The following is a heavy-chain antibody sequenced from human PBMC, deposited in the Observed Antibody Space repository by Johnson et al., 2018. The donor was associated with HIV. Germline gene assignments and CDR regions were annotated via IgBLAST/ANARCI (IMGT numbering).Heavy chain of an antibody. Sequence: VQLVESGGGVVRPGGSLRLSCAASGFTFSSYAMHWVRQAPGKGLEWVAVISYDGSNKYYADSVKGRFTISRDNSKNTLYLQMNSLRAEDTAVYYCAKGLGSSDAFDIWGQGTMVTVSS. D-gene: IGHD3-16*01. CDR1: GFTFSSYA. J-gene: IGHJ3*02. CDR3: AKGLGSSDAFDI. CDR2: ISYDGSNK. V-gene: IGHV3-30-3*01.